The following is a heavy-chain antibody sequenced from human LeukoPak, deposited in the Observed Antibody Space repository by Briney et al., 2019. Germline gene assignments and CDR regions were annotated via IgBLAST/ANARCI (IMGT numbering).Heavy chain of an antibody. Sequence: GGSLRLSCTVSGFTVSSNSMSWVRQAPGKGLEWVSFIYSDNTHNSDSVKSRFTISRDNYKHTLYLQMNSLRDEATAVYNCAKDYGDYEDYYYYMDVWGKGTTVTVSS. CDR1: GFTVSSNS. CDR2: IYSDNT. V-gene: IGHV3-53*01. D-gene: IGHD4-17*01. J-gene: IGHJ6*03. CDR3: AKDYGDYEDYYYYMDV.